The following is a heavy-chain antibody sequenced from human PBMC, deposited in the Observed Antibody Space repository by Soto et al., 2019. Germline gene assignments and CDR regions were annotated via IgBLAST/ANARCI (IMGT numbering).Heavy chain of an antibody. V-gene: IGHV1-18*01. CDR3: ARGRYCSGGSCYVGDYYYYGMDV. CDR1: GYSFTSYG. D-gene: IGHD2-15*01. J-gene: IGHJ6*02. Sequence: ASVKVSFKASGYSFTSYGISWVRQAPGQGLEWMGWISAYNGNTNYAQKLQGRVTMTTDTSTSTAYMELRSLRSDDTAVYYCARGRYCSGGSCYVGDYYYYGMDVWGQGTTVTVSS. CDR2: ISAYNGNT.